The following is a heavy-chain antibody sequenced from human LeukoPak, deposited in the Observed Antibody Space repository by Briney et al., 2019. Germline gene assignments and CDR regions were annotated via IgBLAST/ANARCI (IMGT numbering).Heavy chain of an antibody. CDR3: AKRDPGDY. J-gene: IGHJ4*02. V-gene: IGHV3-23*01. CDR2: ISGSGAGT. CDR1: GFTFSSYA. Sequence: GGSLRLSCAASGFTFSSYAMNWVRQAPGKGLEWVSAISGSGAGTFYANSVKGRFTISRDNSENTLYLQMNSLRAEDTAVYYCAKRDPGDYWGQGTLVTVSS.